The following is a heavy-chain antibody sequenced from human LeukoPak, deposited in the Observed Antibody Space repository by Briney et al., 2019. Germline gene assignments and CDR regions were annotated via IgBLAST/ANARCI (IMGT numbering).Heavy chain of an antibody. D-gene: IGHD2-15*01. V-gene: IGHV4-34*01. Sequence: SSETLSLTCAVYGGSFSGYYWSWIRQPPGKGLEWIGEINHSGSTNYNPSLKSRVTISVDTSKNQFSLKLSSVTAADTAVYYCARHARVDNWFGPWGQGTLVTVSS. J-gene: IGHJ5*02. CDR1: GGSFSGYY. CDR2: INHSGST. CDR3: ARHARVDNWFGP.